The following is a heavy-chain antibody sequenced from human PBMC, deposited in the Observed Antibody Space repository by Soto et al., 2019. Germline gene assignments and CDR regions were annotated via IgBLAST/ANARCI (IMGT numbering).Heavy chain of an antibody. V-gene: IGHV6-1*01. CDR2: TYYRSKWYN. J-gene: IGHJ6*01. CDR3: ARGGGPPSFYYYDSGSPVLLDV. CDR1: GDSVSSNTAA. Sequence: QSLSLLCATSGDSVSSNTAACNSFPQSPSRGLEWLGRTYYRSKWYNDYAVSVKSRITINPDTSKNQFSLQLNSVTPEDTAVYYCARGGGPPSFYYYDSGSPVLLDVSGQGTTVTVS. D-gene: IGHD3-10*01.